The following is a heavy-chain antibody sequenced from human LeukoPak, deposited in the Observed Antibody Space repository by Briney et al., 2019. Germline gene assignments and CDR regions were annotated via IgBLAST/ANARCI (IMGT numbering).Heavy chain of an antibody. V-gene: IGHV4-38-2*02. CDR1: GYSISSGYY. CDR2: IYHSGTT. Sequence: SETLSLTCTVSGYSISSGYYWGWIRQSPGKGLEWIGSIYHSGTTYYNPSLKSRVTISVDTSKNQFSLKLSSVTAADTAVYYCARDDFWSGSIGYWGQGTLVTVSS. J-gene: IGHJ4*02. CDR3: ARDDFWSGSIGY. D-gene: IGHD3-3*01.